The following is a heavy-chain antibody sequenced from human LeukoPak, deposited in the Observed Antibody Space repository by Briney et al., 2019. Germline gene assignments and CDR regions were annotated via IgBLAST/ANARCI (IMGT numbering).Heavy chain of an antibody. CDR3: ARGWENTIFGVVSPHFDY. D-gene: IGHD3-3*01. V-gene: IGHV3-30-3*01. Sequence: PGGSLRLSCAASGFTFSSYAMHWVRQAPGKGLEWVAVISYDGSNKYYADSVKGRFTISRDNSKNTLYLQMNSLRAEDTAVYYCARGWENTIFGVVSPHFDYWGQGTLVTVSS. J-gene: IGHJ4*02. CDR1: GFTFSSYA. CDR2: ISYDGSNK.